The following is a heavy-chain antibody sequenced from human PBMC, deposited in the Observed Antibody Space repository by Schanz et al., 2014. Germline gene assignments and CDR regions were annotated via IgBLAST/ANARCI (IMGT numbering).Heavy chain of an antibody. D-gene: IGHD2-21*02. CDR1: GFTFSSYA. CDR3: VRERTNYGGNSYFFDH. CDR2: IWYDGSNK. Sequence: VQLVESGGGLVQPGGSLRLSCAASGFTFSSYAMSWVRQAPGKGLEWVAVIWYDGSNKYYADSVKGRFTISRDNAKNSLYLLMNSLRVEDTAVYYCVRERTNYGGNSYFFDHWGQGTLVTVSS. J-gene: IGHJ4*02. V-gene: IGHV3-33*08.